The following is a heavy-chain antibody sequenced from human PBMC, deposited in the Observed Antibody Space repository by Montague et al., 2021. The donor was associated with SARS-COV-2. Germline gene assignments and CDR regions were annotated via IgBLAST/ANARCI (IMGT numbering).Heavy chain of an antibody. CDR3: ARPGGRGPWSMYWFDS. Sequence: SETLSLTCTVSGGSIITSNYYWGWLRQPPGKGLEWIGSSDYSGSTSYNPSLTSRVTISVDTSKNQFSLKLTSVTAADTAVYYCARPGGRGPWSMYWFDSWGQGTLVTVSS. CDR2: SDYSGST. J-gene: IGHJ5*01. D-gene: IGHD2-8*01. V-gene: IGHV4-39*01. CDR1: GGSIITSNYY.